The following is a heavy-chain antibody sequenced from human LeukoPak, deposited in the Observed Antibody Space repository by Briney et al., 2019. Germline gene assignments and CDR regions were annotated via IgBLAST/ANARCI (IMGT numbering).Heavy chain of an antibody. Sequence: PGGSPRLSCAASGFNFANHAMSWVRQTPGKGLEWVSAISGGGDITYYADSVTGRFTISRDNSKDTLFLQMYSLRPGDTAVYYCVREDTPATANYWGQGTLVTISS. CDR2: ISGGGDIT. V-gene: IGHV3-23*01. CDR3: VREDTPATANY. CDR1: GFNFANHA. J-gene: IGHJ4*02. D-gene: IGHD2-21*02.